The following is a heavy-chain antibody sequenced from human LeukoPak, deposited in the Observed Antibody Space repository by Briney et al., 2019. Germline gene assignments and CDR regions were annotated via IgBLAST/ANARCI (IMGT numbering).Heavy chain of an antibody. CDR2: IYYSGST. CDR1: GGSISSYY. D-gene: IGHD2-2*01. Sequence: PSETLSLTCTVSGGSISSYYWSWIWQPPGKGLEWIGYIYYSGSTNYNPSLKSRVTISVDTSKNQFSLKLSSVAAADTAVYYCARALYCSSTSCYGDNWFDPWGQGTLVTVSS. J-gene: IGHJ5*02. V-gene: IGHV4-59*01. CDR3: ARALYCSSTSCYGDNWFDP.